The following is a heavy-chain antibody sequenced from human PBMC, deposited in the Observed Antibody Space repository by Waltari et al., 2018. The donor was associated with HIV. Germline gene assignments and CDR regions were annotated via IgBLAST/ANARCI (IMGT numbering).Heavy chain of an antibody. V-gene: IGHV4-34*01. Sequence: QVQLQQWGAGLLKPSETLSLTCAVYGGSFSGYSWCWIRQPPGKGLEWIGEINHSGSTNYNPSLKSRVTISVDTSKNQFSLKLSSVTAADTAVYYCARVRFLESVGMDVWGQGTTVTVSS. CDR3: ARVRFLESVGMDV. D-gene: IGHD3-3*01. CDR1: GGSFSGYS. CDR2: INHSGST. J-gene: IGHJ6*02.